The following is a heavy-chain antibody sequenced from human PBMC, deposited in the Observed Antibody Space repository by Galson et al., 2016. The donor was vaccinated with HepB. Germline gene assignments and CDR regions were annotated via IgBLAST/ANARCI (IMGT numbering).Heavy chain of an antibody. J-gene: IGHJ3*01. CDR1: GFTFRDYA. D-gene: IGHD2-21*02. CDR2: TSNEGIYK. CDR3: ARECAGDCSDAFDL. Sequence: SLRLSCAASGFTFRDYAMHWLRQAPGKGLESVAFTSNEGIYKFYADSVRGRFSISRDNSKKTLYLQMSGRRHEDTAMYFWARECAGDCSDAFDLWGQGTVVTVSS. V-gene: IGHV3-30*04.